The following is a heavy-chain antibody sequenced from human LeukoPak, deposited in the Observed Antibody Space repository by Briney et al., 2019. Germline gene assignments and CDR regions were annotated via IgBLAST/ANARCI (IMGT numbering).Heavy chain of an antibody. D-gene: IGHD6-13*01. V-gene: IGHV3-15*01. Sequence: GGSLRLSCAASGFTFSNAWMNWVRQAPGKGLEWVGRIKSTADGGTTDYAAVVKGGFTISRDDSKNTLYVQMNNLKTEDTAIYYCTTGYSSTWHDGYWGQGTLVTVSS. CDR3: TTGYSSTWHDGY. CDR2: IKSTADGGTT. CDR1: GFTFSNAW. J-gene: IGHJ4*02.